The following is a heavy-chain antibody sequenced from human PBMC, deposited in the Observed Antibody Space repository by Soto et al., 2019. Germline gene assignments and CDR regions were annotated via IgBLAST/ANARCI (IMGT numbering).Heavy chain of an antibody. D-gene: IGHD3-22*01. Sequence: SGGSLRLSCAASGFTFSSYGMHWVRQAPGKGLEWVAVIWYDGSNKYYADSVKGRFTISRDNSKNTLYLQMNSLRAEDTAVYYCARGDEGYYDSSGYYYYYYGMDVWGQGTTVTVSS. V-gene: IGHV3-33*01. CDR3: ARGDEGYYDSSGYYYYYYGMDV. J-gene: IGHJ6*02. CDR2: IWYDGSNK. CDR1: GFTFSSYG.